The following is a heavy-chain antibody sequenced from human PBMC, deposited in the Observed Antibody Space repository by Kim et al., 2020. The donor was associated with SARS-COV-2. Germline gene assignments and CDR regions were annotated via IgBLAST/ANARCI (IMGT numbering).Heavy chain of an antibody. V-gene: IGHV3-30*03. CDR3: ASIAAAAPYYYYYMDV. Sequence: SVQGRFTNSRDNSKTTLYLQMNSLRAEDTAVYYCASIAAAAPYYYYYMDVWGKGTTVTVSS. D-gene: IGHD6-13*01. J-gene: IGHJ6*03.